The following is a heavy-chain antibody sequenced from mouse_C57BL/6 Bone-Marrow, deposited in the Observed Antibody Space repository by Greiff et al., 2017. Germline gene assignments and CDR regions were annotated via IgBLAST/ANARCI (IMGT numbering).Heavy chain of an antibody. CDR2: IHPSSGST. V-gene: IGHV1-64*01. Sequence: QVQLQQPGAELVKPGASVKLSCKASGYTFTSYWMHWVKQRPGQGLEWIGMIHPSSGSTNYNEKFKSKATLTVEKSSSTAKMQLSSLTSEDSAVYYCARKMEIYYDYSWFAYWGQGTLVTVSA. CDR1: GYTFTSYW. D-gene: IGHD2-4*01. J-gene: IGHJ3*01. CDR3: ARKMEIYYDYSWFAY.